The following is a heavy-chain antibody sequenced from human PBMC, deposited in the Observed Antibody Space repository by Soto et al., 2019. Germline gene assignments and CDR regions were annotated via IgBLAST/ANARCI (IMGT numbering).Heavy chain of an antibody. D-gene: IGHD2-15*01. CDR1: SGSISSYY. CDR2: LYYSGTT. V-gene: IGHV4-59*01. J-gene: IGHJ4*02. CDR3: ARAGATAATHFHS. Sequence: ATLSLTCSVSSGSISSYYWTWIRHPPGKGLVWIRYLYYSGTTNYNPSHKSLVTISVDTSKTQFSLKLGSVTAADTAVYYCARAGATAATHFHSWGQGTLVTVSS.